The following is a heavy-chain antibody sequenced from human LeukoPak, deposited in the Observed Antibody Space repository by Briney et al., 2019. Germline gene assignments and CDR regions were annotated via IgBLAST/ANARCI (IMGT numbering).Heavy chain of an antibody. CDR1: GGSISSSSYY. Sequence: SETLSLTCTVSGGSISSSSYYWGWIRQPPGKGLEWIGSIYYSGSTYYNPSLKSRVTISVDTSKNQFSLKLSSVTAADTAVYYCARVGHYYDSSLYYYYYMDVWGKGTTVTVSS. D-gene: IGHD3-22*01. V-gene: IGHV4-39*07. CDR3: ARVGHYYDSSLYYYYYMDV. J-gene: IGHJ6*03. CDR2: IYYSGST.